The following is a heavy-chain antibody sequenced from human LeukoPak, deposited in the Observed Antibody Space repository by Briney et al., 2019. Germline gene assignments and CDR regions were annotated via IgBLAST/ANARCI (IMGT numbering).Heavy chain of an antibody. Sequence: PSETLSLTCTVSGGSISSGDYYWSLIRQPPGKGLEWIGYIYYSGSTYYNPSLKSRVTISVDTSKNQFSLKLSSVTAADTAVYYCARQDSYCYYYYMDVWGKGTTVTVSS. CDR2: IYYSGST. V-gene: IGHV4-30-4*08. J-gene: IGHJ6*03. CDR1: GGSISSGDYY. CDR3: ARQDSYCYYYYMDV. D-gene: IGHD2-15*01.